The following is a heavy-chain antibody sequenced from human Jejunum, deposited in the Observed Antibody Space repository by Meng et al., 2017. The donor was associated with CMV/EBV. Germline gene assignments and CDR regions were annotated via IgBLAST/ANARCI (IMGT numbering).Heavy chain of an antibody. CDR1: GYILTDYY. D-gene: IGHD1-26*01. CDR2: IFPDTGET. Sequence: SGYILTDYYLHWVRRAPGQGPEWMGWIFPDTGETNYAQKFQGRVTMSLDTSITTVYMELSRLRSDDTAVYYCTTTPRGSGTYYVYWGQGTLVTVSS. V-gene: IGHV1-2*02. J-gene: IGHJ4*02. CDR3: TTTPRGSGTYYVY.